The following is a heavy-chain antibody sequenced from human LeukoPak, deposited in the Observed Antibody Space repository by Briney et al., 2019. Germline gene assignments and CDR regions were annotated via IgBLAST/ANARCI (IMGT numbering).Heavy chain of an antibody. Sequence: PGGSLRLSCAASGFTFSSYEMNWVRQAPGKGLEWVSYISSSGSTIYYADSAKGRFTISRDNAKNSLYLQMNSLRAEDTAVYYCARCWGSGIYLFDAFDIWGQGTMVTVSS. CDR3: ARCWGSGIYLFDAFDI. V-gene: IGHV3-48*03. CDR1: GFTFSSYE. CDR2: ISSSGSTI. D-gene: IGHD1-26*01. J-gene: IGHJ3*02.